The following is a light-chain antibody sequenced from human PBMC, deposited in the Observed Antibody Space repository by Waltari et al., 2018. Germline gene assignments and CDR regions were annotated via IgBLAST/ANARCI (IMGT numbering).Light chain of an antibody. CDR1: QTVTTS. CDR3: QQSYDPPYT. J-gene: IGKJ2*01. V-gene: IGKV1-39*01. CDR2: TAS. Sequence: DFQMTQSPSSLSASVGDRVTIPCRASQTVTTSLNWYQQKPGKAPKLLIYTASTLHSGVPSRFSGSGYGTDFTLTISTLQPEDCATYYCQQSYDPPYTFGQGTKLESK.